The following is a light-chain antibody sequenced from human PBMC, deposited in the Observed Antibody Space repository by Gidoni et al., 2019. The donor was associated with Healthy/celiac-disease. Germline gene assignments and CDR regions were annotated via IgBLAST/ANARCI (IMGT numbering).Light chain of an antibody. Sequence: EIVLKQSPATLSVSPGERAPLSCRASQSVSSNLAWYQQKPGQAPRLLIYGASTRATGIPARFSGSGSGTEFTLTISLLQSEDFAVYYCQQYNNWWTFGQGTKVEIK. J-gene: IGKJ1*01. CDR2: GAS. CDR1: QSVSSN. CDR3: QQYNNWWT. V-gene: IGKV3-15*01.